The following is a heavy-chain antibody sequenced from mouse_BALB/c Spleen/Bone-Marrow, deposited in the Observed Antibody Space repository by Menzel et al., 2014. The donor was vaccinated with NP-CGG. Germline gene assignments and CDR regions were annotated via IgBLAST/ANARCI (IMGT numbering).Heavy chain of an antibody. Sequence: VHLVESGAELVRPESSVKISCKASGYAFSTYWMIWVKQRPGQGLEWIGQIYPGDGDTNYNGKFKGKATLTADKSSSTAYMQLSSLTSEDFAVYFCARGARSAMDYWGQGTSVTVSS. CDR2: IYPGDGDT. V-gene: IGHV1-80*01. CDR1: GYAFSTYW. J-gene: IGHJ4*01. CDR3: ARGARSAMDY.